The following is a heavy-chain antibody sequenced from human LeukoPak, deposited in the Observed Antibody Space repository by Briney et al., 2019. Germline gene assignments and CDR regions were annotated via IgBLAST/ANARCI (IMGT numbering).Heavy chain of an antibody. D-gene: IGHD5-24*01. CDR1: GGSISSSSYY. CDR2: IYYSGST. V-gene: IGHV4-39*01. J-gene: IGHJ4*02. CDR3: ARHGRVEMARRS. Sequence: PSETLSLTCTVSGGSISSSSYYWGWIRQPPGKGLEWIGSIYYSGSTYYNPSLKSRVTISVDTSKNQFSLKLSSVTAADTAVYYCARHGRVEMARRSWRQGTLVTVSS.